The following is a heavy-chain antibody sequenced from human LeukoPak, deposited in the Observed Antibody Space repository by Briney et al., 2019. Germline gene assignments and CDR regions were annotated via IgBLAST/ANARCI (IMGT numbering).Heavy chain of an antibody. CDR1: GFTVSSNY. CDR3: ARELREHGVFDI. D-gene: IGHD1-26*01. J-gene: IGHJ3*02. V-gene: IGHV3-53*01. Sequence: GGSLRLSCAASGFTVSSNYMSWVRQAPGKGLQWVSEIYSDGSTYYAASVKGRFSISRDNSKNTVYLQMNSLRAEDTAVYYCARELREHGVFDIWGQGTMVTVSS. CDR2: IYSDGST.